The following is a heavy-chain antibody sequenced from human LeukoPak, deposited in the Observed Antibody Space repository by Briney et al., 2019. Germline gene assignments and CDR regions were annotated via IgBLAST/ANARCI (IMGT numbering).Heavy chain of an antibody. J-gene: IGHJ4*02. CDR2: MNGEGTTI. Sequence: GGSLRLSCATSGLTFRTTWMHWVRQAPGKGLMWVSRMNGEGTTIDYADSVKGRFTVTRDYAKNTLFLQMNNLRTEDTALYFCATARNFRFEYWGQGSLVIVSA. D-gene: IGHD1-7*01. CDR3: ATARNFRFEY. CDR1: GLTFRTTW. V-gene: IGHV3-74*01.